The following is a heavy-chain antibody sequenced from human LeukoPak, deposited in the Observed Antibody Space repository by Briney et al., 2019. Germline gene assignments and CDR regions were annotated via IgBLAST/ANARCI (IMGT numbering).Heavy chain of an antibody. CDR2: MNPNSGNT. J-gene: IGHJ3*02. Sequence: GASVKVSCKASGYTFTSYDINWVRQATGQGLEWMGWMNPNSGNTGYAQKFQGRVTITRNTSISTAYMELSSLRSEDTAVYYCARVGSSGWWASGAFDIWGQGTMVTVSS. D-gene: IGHD6-19*01. CDR1: GYTFTSYD. V-gene: IGHV1-8*03. CDR3: ARVGSSGWWASGAFDI.